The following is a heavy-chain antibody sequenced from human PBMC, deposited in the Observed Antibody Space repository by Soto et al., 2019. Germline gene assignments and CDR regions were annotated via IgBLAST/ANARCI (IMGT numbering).Heavy chain of an antibody. J-gene: IGHJ6*02. CDR3: AKEVWSGPMDV. D-gene: IGHD3-3*01. CDR1: GFTFSSYG. Sequence: QVQLVESGGGVVQPGRSLRLSCAASGFTFSSYGMHWVRQAPGKGLEWVAVISYDGSNKNYADSVKGRFTISRDNSKNTQYLQMNSLIAEDTAVYYCAKEVWSGPMDVWGQGTTFTVSS. CDR2: ISYDGSNK. V-gene: IGHV3-30*18.